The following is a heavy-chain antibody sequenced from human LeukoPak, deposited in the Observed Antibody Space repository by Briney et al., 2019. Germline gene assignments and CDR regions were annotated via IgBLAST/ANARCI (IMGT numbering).Heavy chain of an antibody. CDR2: INHSGST. Sequence: PSETLSLTCAVYGGSFSGYYWSWIRQPPGKGLEWIGEINHSGSTNYNPSLKSRVTISVDTSKNQFSLKLSSVTAADTAVYYCARGRSVFVVVIAILEGPIPFDIWGQGTMVTVSS. CDR1: GGSFSGYY. J-gene: IGHJ3*02. D-gene: IGHD2-21*01. CDR3: ARGRSVFVVVIAILEGPIPFDI. V-gene: IGHV4-34*01.